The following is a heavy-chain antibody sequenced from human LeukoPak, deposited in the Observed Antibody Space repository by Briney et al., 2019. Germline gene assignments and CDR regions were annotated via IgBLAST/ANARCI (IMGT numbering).Heavy chain of an antibody. Sequence: GGSLRLSCAASGFTFNNHDMHWVRQAPGKGLEWVAGISYDGRNKYYADSVKGRFTISRDNSKNTLNLQMNSLRTEDTAVYYCAKPRDIDSWAFDVWGQGTLVTVS. CDR2: ISYDGRNK. CDR1: GFTFNNHD. V-gene: IGHV3-30*18. CDR3: AKPRDIDSWAFDV. D-gene: IGHD2-15*01. J-gene: IGHJ3*01.